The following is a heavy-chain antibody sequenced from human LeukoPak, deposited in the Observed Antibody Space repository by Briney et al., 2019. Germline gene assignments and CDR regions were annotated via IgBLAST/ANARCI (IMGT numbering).Heavy chain of an antibody. V-gene: IGHV4-59*01. D-gene: IGHD4-17*01. Sequence: SETLSLTCTVSGGSISSYYWSWIRQPPGKGLEWIGYIYYSGSTNYNPSLKSRVTISVDTSKNQFSLKLSSVTAADTAVYYCARENYGDYFDYWGQGTLVTVSS. CDR2: IYYSGST. CDR3: ARENYGDYFDY. J-gene: IGHJ4*02. CDR1: GGSISSYY.